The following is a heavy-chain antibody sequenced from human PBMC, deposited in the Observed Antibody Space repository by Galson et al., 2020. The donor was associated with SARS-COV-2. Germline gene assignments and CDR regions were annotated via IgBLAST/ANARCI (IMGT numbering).Heavy chain of an antibody. J-gene: IGHJ5*02. V-gene: IGHV1-24*01. CDR2: FDPEDGET. Sequence: ASVKVSCKVSGYTLTELSMHWVRQAPGKGLEWMGGFDPEDGETIYAQKFQGRVTMTEDTSTDTAYMELSSLRSEDTAVYYCTRGSNSSPFYHFDPWGQGTLVTVSS. D-gene: IGHD3-10*01. CDR1: GYTLTELS. CDR3: TRGSNSSPFYHFDP.